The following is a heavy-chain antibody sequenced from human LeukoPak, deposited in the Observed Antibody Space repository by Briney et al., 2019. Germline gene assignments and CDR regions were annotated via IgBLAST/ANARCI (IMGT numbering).Heavy chain of an antibody. J-gene: IGHJ4*02. V-gene: IGHV3-48*03. CDR3: ARSLGYCSSTSCYAFDY. D-gene: IGHD2-2*01. CDR1: GFTFSSYE. Sequence: GGSLRLSCAASGFTFSSYEMNWVRQAPGKGLEWVSYISSSGSTIYYADSVKGRFTISRDNAKNSLYLQMNRLRAEDTAVYYCARSLGYCSSTSCYAFDYWGQGTLVTVSS. CDR2: ISSSGSTI.